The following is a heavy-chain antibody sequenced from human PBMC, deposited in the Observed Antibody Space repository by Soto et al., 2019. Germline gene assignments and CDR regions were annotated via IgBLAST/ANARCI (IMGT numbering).Heavy chain of an antibody. CDR2: IYHSGST. CDR3: ARGGYSYGNAFDI. V-gene: IGHV4-30-2*01. J-gene: IGHJ3*02. D-gene: IGHD5-18*01. CDR1: GGSISSGGYS. Sequence: QLQLQESGSGLVKPSQTLSLTCAVSGGSISSGGYSWSWIRQPPGKGLEWIGYIYHSGSTYYNPSLKCRVTISVDRSKNQFCLKLSSVTAADTAVYYCARGGYSYGNAFDIWGQGTMVTVSS.